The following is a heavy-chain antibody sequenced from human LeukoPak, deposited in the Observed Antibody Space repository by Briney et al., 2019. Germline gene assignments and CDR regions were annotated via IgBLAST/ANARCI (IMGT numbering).Heavy chain of an antibody. D-gene: IGHD3-16*02. J-gene: IGHJ4*02. CDR1: GFTVSSNY. CDR3: ARGVSAWLSYYFDY. CDR2: IYSGGGT. V-gene: IGHV3-53*04. Sequence: QSGGSLRLSCAASGFTVSSNYMSWVRQAPGKGLEWVSVIYSGGGTYYADSVKGRFTISRHNSKNTLYLQMNSLRAEDTAVYYCARGVSAWLSYYFDYWGQGTLVTVSS.